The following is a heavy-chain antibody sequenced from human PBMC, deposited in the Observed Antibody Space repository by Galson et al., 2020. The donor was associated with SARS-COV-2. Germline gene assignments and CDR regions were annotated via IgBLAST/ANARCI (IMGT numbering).Heavy chain of an antibody. CDR3: SRDSYYGPGTYRSTDY. D-gene: IGHD3-10*01. Sequence: GGSLRLSCAASGFNFLGYAMHWVRQAPGQGPEWVAVVSTDGGHEDYADSVKGRFIASRDNSKNMVYLQMNSLRAEDTAVYFCSRDSYYGPGTYRSTDYWGQGTRVSVSS. CDR2: VSTDGGHE. CDR1: GFNFLGYA. V-gene: IGHV3-30*04. J-gene: IGHJ4*02.